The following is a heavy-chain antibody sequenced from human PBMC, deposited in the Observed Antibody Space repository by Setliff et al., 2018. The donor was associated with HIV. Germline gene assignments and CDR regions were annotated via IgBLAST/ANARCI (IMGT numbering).Heavy chain of an antibody. Sequence: GSLRLSCAASGFTVSTYYMSWVRQAPGKGLEWVSTIYSDGSTYHADSVNGRFTLSRDISENALYLQIDSLRPEGTAVYYCARLRLYNSALDYWGQGTLVTVSS. D-gene: IGHD3-10*01. J-gene: IGHJ4*02. CDR3: ARLRLYNSALDY. V-gene: IGHV3-66*02. CDR2: IYSDGST. CDR1: GFTVSTYY.